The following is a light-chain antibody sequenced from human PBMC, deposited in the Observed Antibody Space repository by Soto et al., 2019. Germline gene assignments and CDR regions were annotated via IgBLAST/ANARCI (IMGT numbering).Light chain of an antibody. V-gene: IGLV2-14*01. CDR1: SSDVGGYNY. CDR2: EVS. CDR3: CSYAGSSIPYV. J-gene: IGLJ1*01. Sequence: QSVLTQPASVSGSPGQSITISCTGTSSDVGGYNYVSWYQQHPGKAPKLMIYEVSNRPSGISNRFSGSKSGNTASLTISGLQAEDEADYYCCSYAGSSIPYVFGTGTKLTVL.